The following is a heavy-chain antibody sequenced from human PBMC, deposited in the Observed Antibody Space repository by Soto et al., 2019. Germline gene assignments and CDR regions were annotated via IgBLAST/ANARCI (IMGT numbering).Heavy chain of an antibody. CDR2: INAGNGNT. V-gene: IGHV1-3*01. Sequence: QVQLVQSGAEVKKPGASVKVSCKASGYTFTSYVMHWVRQAPGQRLEWMGWINAGNGNTKYSQKFQGRVTITRDTSASTAYMELSSLRSEDTAVYYCARVRWVAARPTYDYWGQGTLVTVSS. J-gene: IGHJ4*02. CDR1: GYTFTSYV. CDR3: ARVRWVAARPTYDY. D-gene: IGHD6-6*01.